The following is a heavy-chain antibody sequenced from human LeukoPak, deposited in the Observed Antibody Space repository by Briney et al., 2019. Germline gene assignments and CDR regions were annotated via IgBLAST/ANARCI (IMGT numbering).Heavy chain of an antibody. Sequence: GRSLRLSCAASGFTFHDYAMHWVRQAPGKGLEWVSGISWNGGTIDYADSVKGRLTISRDNAKNTLYLQMNSLRAEDTAVYYCARDGQDIVVVVAATPCGWFDPWGQGTLVTVSS. CDR2: ISWNGGTI. V-gene: IGHV3-9*01. CDR3: ARDGQDIVVVVAATPCGWFDP. CDR1: GFTFHDYA. J-gene: IGHJ5*02. D-gene: IGHD2-15*01.